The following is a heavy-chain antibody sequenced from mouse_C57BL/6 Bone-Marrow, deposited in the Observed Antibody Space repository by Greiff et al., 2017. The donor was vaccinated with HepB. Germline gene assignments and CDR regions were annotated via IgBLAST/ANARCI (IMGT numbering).Heavy chain of an antibody. CDR3: TIRGYYGSSSYAMDY. D-gene: IGHD1-1*01. V-gene: IGHV14-4*01. Sequence: EVQLQQSGAELVRPGASVKLSCTASGFNIKDDYMHWVKQRPEQGLEWIGWIDPENGDTEYASKFQGKATITADTSSNTAYLQLSSLTSEDTAVYYCTIRGYYGSSSYAMDYWGQGTSVTVSS. CDR1: GFNIKDDY. J-gene: IGHJ4*01. CDR2: IDPENGDT.